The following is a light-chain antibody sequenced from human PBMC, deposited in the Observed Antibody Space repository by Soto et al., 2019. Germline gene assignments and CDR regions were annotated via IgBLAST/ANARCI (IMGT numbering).Light chain of an antibody. Sequence: DIQMTQSPSFLSASVGDRVTITCRASQSISRYLNWYRQKPGKAPELLIYKASSLESGVPSRFSGDGYGTHFTLTIRSLQPEDFAIYYCQQTFSIPRTFGHGTKVDIK. CDR1: QSISRY. CDR3: QQTFSIPRT. J-gene: IGKJ1*01. V-gene: IGKV1-39*01. CDR2: KAS.